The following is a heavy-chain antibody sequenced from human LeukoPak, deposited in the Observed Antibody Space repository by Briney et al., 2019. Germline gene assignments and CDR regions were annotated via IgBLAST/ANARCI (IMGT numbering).Heavy chain of an antibody. J-gene: IGHJ4*02. CDR1: GGSISSGGYY. CDR2: IYYSGST. V-gene: IGHV4-31*03. D-gene: IGHD2-15*01. Sequence: PSQTLSLTCTVSGGSISSGGYYWSWIRQHPGKGLEWIGYIYYSGSTYYNPSLKSRVTISVDTSKNQFSLKLSSVTAADTAVYYCARLAGRRYDFDYWGQGTLVTVSS. CDR3: ARLAGRRYDFDY.